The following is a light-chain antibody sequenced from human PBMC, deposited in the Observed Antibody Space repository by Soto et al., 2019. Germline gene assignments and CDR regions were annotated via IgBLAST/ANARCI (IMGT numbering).Light chain of an antibody. CDR1: ESVSSN. V-gene: IGKV3-15*01. CDR3: QQYYDWPSLT. Sequence: EIVLTQSPATLSSSPGERATLSCRASESVSSNLAWYQQKSGQAPRLLIYGASTRATGIPPRFSGSGSGTEFTLSISSLQSTDFAVYYCQQYYDWPSLTFGGGTKVDIK. J-gene: IGKJ4*01. CDR2: GAS.